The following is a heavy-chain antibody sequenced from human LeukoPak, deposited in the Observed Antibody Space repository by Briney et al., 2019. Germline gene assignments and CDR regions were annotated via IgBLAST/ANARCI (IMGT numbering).Heavy chain of an antibody. CDR1: GYTFTGYY. CDR3: ARGQTYYYGSGSYNWFDP. Sequence: GASVKVSCKASGYTFTGYYMHWVRQAPGQGLEWMGWINPNSGGTNYAQKFQGWVTMTRDTSISTAYMELSRLRSDDTAVYYCARGQTYYYGSGSYNWFDPWGQGTLVTFSS. D-gene: IGHD3-10*01. CDR2: INPNSGGT. J-gene: IGHJ5*02. V-gene: IGHV1-2*04.